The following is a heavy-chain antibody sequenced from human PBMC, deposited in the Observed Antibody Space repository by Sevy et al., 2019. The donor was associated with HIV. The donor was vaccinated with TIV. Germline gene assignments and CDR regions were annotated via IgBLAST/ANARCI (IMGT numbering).Heavy chain of an antibody. CDR2: INSDGSST. CDR3: ASGSYSSSWYDEWGGPNRELDY. Sequence: GGSLRLSCAASGFTFSSYWMHWVRQAPGKGLVWVSRINSDGSSTSYADSVKGRFTISRDNAKNTLYLQMNSLRAEDTAVYYCASGSYSSSWYDEWGGPNRELDYWGQGTLVTVSS. D-gene: IGHD6-13*01. V-gene: IGHV3-74*01. J-gene: IGHJ4*02. CDR1: GFTFSSYW.